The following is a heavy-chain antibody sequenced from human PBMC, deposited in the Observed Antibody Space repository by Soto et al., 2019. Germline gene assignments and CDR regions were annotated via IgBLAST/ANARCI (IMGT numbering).Heavy chain of an antibody. V-gene: IGHV3-23*01. CDR2: ISGSGGST. D-gene: IGHD2-15*01. J-gene: IGHJ5*02. CDR3: AKLGYCCGGSCYQNWFDP. Sequence: GGSLRLSCAASGFTFSSYAMSWVRQAPGKGLEWVSAISGSGGSTYYADSVKGRFTISRDNSKNTLYLQMNSLRAEDTAVYYCAKLGYCCGGSCYQNWFDPWGQGTLVTVSS. CDR1: GFTFSSYA.